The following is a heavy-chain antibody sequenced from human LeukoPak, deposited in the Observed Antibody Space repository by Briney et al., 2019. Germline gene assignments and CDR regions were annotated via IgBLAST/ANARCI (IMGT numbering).Heavy chain of an antibody. J-gene: IGHJ4*02. CDR2: FFQSEKS. CDR3: ARVLPVPYLLDS. D-gene: IGHD3-10*02. Sequence: SETLSLTCGISGHSTTRGYYWAWFRQSPGKGPEWIATFFQSEKSFYNASLEGRVLMSLDTSKSQFSLNLTSVTAADTAVYYCARVLPVPYLLDSWGQGTHVTVSS. CDR1: GHSTTRGYY. V-gene: IGHV4-38-2*01.